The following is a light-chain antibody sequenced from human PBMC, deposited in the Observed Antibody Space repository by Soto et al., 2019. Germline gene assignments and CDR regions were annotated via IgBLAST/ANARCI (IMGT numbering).Light chain of an antibody. CDR1: NIGSKS. CDR3: KVWDSSSDPPPVV. V-gene: IGLV3-21*02. Sequence: SSELTQPPSVSVAPGQTARITCGGNNIGSKSVHWYQQKPGQAPVLVVYDDSDRPSAIPERFSGSNSGNTDTLTISRVEAGDEADYYCKVWDSSSDPPPVVFGGGTQLTVL. CDR2: DDS. J-gene: IGLJ2*01.